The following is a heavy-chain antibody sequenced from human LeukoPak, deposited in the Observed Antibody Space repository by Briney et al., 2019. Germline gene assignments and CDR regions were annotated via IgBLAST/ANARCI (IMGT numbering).Heavy chain of an antibody. CDR2: IRYDGSNK. Sequence: GGSLRLSCAASEFTFSSYGMHWVRQAPGKGLEWVAFIRYDGSNKYYADSVKGRFTISRDNSKNTLYLQMNSLRAEDTAVYYCANSFEYYDSGDYWGQGTLVTVSS. CDR3: ANSFEYYDSGDY. CDR1: EFTFSSYG. D-gene: IGHD3-22*01. V-gene: IGHV3-30*02. J-gene: IGHJ4*02.